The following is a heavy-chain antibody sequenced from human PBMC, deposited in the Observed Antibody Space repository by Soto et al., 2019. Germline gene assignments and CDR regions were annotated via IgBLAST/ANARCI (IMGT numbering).Heavy chain of an antibody. CDR3: ARGSGMDV. CDR1: GFTFSSYE. CDR2: ISSSGFTI. Sequence: PGGTLRLSCAASGFTFSSYEMNWVRQAPGKWLEWVSYISSSGFTIYYTDSVKGRFTISRDNAKNSLYLHMNSLRAEDTAVYYCARGSGMDVWGQGTTVTVSS. V-gene: IGHV3-48*03. J-gene: IGHJ6*02.